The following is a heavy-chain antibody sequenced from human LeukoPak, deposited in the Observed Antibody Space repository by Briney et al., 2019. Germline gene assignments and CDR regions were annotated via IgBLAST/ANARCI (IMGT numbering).Heavy chain of an antibody. Sequence: PGGSLRLSCAASGFTVSSNYMSWVRQAPGRGLEWVSLFSGSSGRTYYADSVKGRFTISRDNSKNTLYLHMNSLRAEDTAIYYCAKRYCSGGSCYHRYFDYWGQGTLVTVSS. J-gene: IGHJ4*02. CDR3: AKRYCSGGSCYHRYFDY. D-gene: IGHD2-15*01. V-gene: IGHV3-23*01. CDR2: FSGSSGRT. CDR1: GFTVSSNY.